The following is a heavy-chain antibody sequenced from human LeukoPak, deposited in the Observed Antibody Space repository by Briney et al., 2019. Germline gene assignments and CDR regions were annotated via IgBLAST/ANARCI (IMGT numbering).Heavy chain of an antibody. CDR3: ARGLRITIFGVVHPFGY. CDR1: GGSFSGYY. Sequence: PSETLSLTCAVYGGSFSGYYWSWIRQPPGKGLEWIGEINHSGSTNYNPSLKSRVTISVDTSKNQFSLKLSSVTAADTAVYYCARGLRITIFGVVHPFGYWGQGTLVTVSS. D-gene: IGHD3-3*01. J-gene: IGHJ4*02. V-gene: IGHV4-34*01. CDR2: INHSGST.